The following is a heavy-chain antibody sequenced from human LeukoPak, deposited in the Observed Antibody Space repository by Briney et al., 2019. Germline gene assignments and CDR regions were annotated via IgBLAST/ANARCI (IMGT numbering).Heavy chain of an antibody. CDR2: ISESGDST. D-gene: IGHD6-19*01. CDR3: AKYGSIAWNDAFDI. J-gene: IGHJ3*02. Sequence: PGGSLRLSCAASGLTFSSYAMAWVRQAPGKGLEWVSTISESGDSTSYADSVKGRFTISRDNSKNTLYLQMNSLRAEDTAIYYCAKYGSIAWNDAFDIWGQGTLVTVSS. V-gene: IGHV3-23*01. CDR1: GLTFSSYA.